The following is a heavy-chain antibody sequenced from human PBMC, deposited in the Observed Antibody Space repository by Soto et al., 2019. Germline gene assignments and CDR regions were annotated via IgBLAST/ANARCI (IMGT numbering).Heavy chain of an antibody. CDR2: ISYDGGNK. V-gene: IGHV3-30-3*01. CDR1: GFTFSNYA. Sequence: GGSLRLSCAASGFTFSNYAMHWVRQAPGKGLEWVAVISYDGGNKYYADSVKGRLTISRDNSKNTLYLQMNSLRAEDTVVYYCARNTWQQPRDYYYGMDVWGQGTTVTVSS. CDR3: ARNTWQQPRDYYYGMDV. J-gene: IGHJ6*02. D-gene: IGHD6-13*01.